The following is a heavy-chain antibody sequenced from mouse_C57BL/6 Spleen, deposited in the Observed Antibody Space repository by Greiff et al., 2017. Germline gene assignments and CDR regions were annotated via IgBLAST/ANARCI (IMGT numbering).Heavy chain of an antibody. J-gene: IGHJ2*01. V-gene: IGHV5-17*01. CDR2: ISSGSSTI. CDR3: ARSHYYGSSYFDY. CDR1: GFTFSDYG. D-gene: IGHD1-1*01. Sequence: EVNLVESGGGLVKPGGSLKLSCAASGFTFSDYGMHWVRQAPEKGLEWVAYISSGSSTIYYADTVKGRFTISRDNAKNTLFLQMTSLRSEDTAMYYCARSHYYGSSYFDYWGQGTTLTVSS.